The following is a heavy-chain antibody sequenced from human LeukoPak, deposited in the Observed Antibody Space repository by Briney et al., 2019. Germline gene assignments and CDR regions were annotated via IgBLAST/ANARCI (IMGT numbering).Heavy chain of an antibody. V-gene: IGHV4-39*07. J-gene: IGHJ3*02. CDR2: IYSSGST. Sequence: PSETLSLTCSVSGVSISSGSNYWGWIRQPPGTTLEWIGSIYSSGSTYYNPSLKSRVIILMDTAKNHFSLNLSSVTAADTAVYYCARSDGYGLVGIWGQGTMVTVSS. CDR3: ARSDGYGLVGI. D-gene: IGHD3-10*01. CDR1: GVSISSGSNY.